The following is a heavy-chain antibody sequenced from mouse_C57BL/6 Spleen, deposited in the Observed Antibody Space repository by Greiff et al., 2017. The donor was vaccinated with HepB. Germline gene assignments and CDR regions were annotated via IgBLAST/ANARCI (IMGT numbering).Heavy chain of an antibody. J-gene: IGHJ3*01. CDR2: IYPGDGDT. V-gene: IGHV1-82*01. D-gene: IGHD2-3*01. Sequence: QVQLQQSGPELVKPGASVKISCKASGYAFSSSWMNWVKQRPGKGLEWIGRIYPGDGDTNYNGKFKGKATLTADKSSSTAYMQLSSLTSEDSAVYFYASGGYSPYWGQGTLVTVSA. CDR1: GYAFSSSW. CDR3: ASGGYSPY.